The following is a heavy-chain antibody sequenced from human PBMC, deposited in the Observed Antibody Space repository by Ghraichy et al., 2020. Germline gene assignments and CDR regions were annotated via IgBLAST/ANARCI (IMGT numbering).Heavy chain of an antibody. J-gene: IGHJ4*02. CDR1: GFTFSSYW. D-gene: IGHD4-17*01. CDR3: ARNYGDYVDY. CDR2: IKQDGSEK. V-gene: IGHV3-7*01. Sequence: GESLNISCAASGFTFSSYWMSWVRQAPGKGLEWVANIKQDGSEKYYVDSVKGRFTISRDNAKNSLYLQMNSLRAEDTAVYYCARNYGDYVDYWGQGTLVTVSS.